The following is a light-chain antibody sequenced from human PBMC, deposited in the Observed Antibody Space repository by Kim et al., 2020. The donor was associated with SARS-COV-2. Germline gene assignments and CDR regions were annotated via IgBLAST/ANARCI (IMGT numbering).Light chain of an antibody. CDR3: QQLKSYPLT. V-gene: IGKV1-9*01. CDR2: IGS. CDR1: QGISNS. Sequence: DIQLTQSPFFLSASVGDRVTITCRASQGISNSLAWYQQKPGKAPRLLISIGSTLQSGVPSRFSGSGSGTELTLTISSLQPEDFATYYCQQLKSYPLTFGGGTKVDIK. J-gene: IGKJ4*01.